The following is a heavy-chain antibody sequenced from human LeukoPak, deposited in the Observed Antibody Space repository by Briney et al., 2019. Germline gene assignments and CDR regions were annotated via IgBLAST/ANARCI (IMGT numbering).Heavy chain of an antibody. Sequence: ASVKVSCKASGFTFTKYAIHWVRQAPGQRLEWMGWINAGTGNTIYSQKFQGRVTMTRDTSTNTAYMELSSLRSEVTAVYYCAREAYCGADCYKYFDYWGQGTLVTVSS. CDR2: INAGTGNT. D-gene: IGHD2-21*02. V-gene: IGHV1-3*01. J-gene: IGHJ4*02. CDR1: GFTFTKYA. CDR3: AREAYCGADCYKYFDY.